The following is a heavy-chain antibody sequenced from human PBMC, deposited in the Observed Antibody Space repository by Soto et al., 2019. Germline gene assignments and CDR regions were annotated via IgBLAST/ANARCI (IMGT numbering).Heavy chain of an antibody. CDR1: GFTFTRHS. J-gene: IGHJ3*02. CDR3: ARGSGTDTGDALDI. CDR2: ISGTGTFI. Sequence: EVQLVESGGGLVKPGGPLRLSCAASGFTFTRHSMNWVRQAPGKGLEWVSCISGTGTFIYYSDSVKGRFTISRDDAKTSLYLQMNSLTAEDTAVYYCARGSGTDTGDALDIWGPGTMVTVS. D-gene: IGHD2-21*02. V-gene: IGHV3-21*06.